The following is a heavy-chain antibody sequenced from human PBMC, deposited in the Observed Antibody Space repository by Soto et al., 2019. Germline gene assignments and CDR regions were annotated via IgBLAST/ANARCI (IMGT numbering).Heavy chain of an antibody. Sequence: PGGSLRLSCAASGFTFSSYAMSWVRQAPGKGLEWVSAISGSGGSTYYADSVKGRFTISRDNSKNTLYLQMNSLRAEDTAVYYCAKDLPSGLWFGELYGMDVWGQGTTVTVSS. CDR3: AKDLPSGLWFGELYGMDV. CDR2: ISGSGGST. J-gene: IGHJ6*02. CDR1: GFTFSSYA. D-gene: IGHD3-10*01. V-gene: IGHV3-23*01.